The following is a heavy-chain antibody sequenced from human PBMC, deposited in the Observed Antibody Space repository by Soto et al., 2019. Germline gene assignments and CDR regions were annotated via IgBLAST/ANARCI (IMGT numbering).Heavy chain of an antibody. CDR3: AREIRYCGGGSCYTVGAFDI. D-gene: IGHD2-15*01. J-gene: IGHJ3*02. CDR1: GFTFSDYY. Sequence: EVQLVEFGGGLVKPGGSLRLSCAASGFTFSDYYINWVRQAPGKGLEWVSSISSSSSDIYYADSVKGRFTVSRDNAKNSLSLQMNSLRAEDTAVYYCAREIRYCGGGSCYTVGAFDIWGQGTMVTVSS. CDR2: ISSSSSDI. V-gene: IGHV3-21*01.